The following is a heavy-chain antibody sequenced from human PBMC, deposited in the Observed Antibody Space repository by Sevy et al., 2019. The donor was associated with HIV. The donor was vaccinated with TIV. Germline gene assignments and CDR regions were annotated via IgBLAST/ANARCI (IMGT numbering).Heavy chain of an antibody. V-gene: IGHV3-9*01. D-gene: IGHD3-16*01. CDR3: AKDSPSGGFDY. J-gene: IGHJ4*02. Sequence: GGSLRLSCAASGFTFDDYAMHWVRQAPGKGLEWVSGISWNSGSIGYADSVKGRFTISRDNAKNSLYLQMNSLRAEDTALYYCAKDSPSGGFDYSGQGTLVTVSS. CDR2: ISWNSGSI. CDR1: GFTFDDYA.